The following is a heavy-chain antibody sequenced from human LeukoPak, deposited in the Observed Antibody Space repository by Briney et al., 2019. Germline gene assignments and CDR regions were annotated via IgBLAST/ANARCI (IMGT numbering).Heavy chain of an antibody. CDR2: IYHTGST. J-gene: IGHJ6*02. D-gene: IGHD1-14*01. CDR1: GGSIRSYY. CDR3: ARAGNTVGMDV. V-gene: IGHV4-59*08. Sequence: SETLSLTCTVSGGSIRSYYWSWIRQPPGKGLEWIGYIYHTGSTSYNPSLKSRVTISVDTSKNQFSLKLSSVTAADTAVYYCARAGNTVGMDVWGQGTTVTVSS.